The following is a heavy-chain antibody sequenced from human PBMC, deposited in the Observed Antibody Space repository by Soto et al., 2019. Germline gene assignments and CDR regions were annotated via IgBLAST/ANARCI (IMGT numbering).Heavy chain of an antibody. J-gene: IGHJ4*02. V-gene: IGHV4-31*03. D-gene: IGHD5-12*01. Sequence: QVQLQESGPGLVKPSQTLSLTCTVSGGSIGSGGYYWSWIRQHPGKGLEWIGYIYYSGSTYYNPSLKSRVTISVDTSKNQFSLKLSSVTAADTDVYYCARVDVEDGYNYPDYWGQGTLVTVSS. CDR1: GGSIGSGGYY. CDR3: ARVDVEDGYNYPDY. CDR2: IYYSGST.